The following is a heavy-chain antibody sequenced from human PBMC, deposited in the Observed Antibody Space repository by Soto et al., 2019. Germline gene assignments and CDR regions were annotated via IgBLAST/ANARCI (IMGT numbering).Heavy chain of an antibody. D-gene: IGHD5-12*01. CDR3: ARAYDGYYYYYMDV. Sequence: SETQSLTYTVSGGSISSYYGSWIRQPPGKGLEWIGYIYYSGSTNYNPSLKSRVTISVDTSKNQFSLKLSSVTAADTAVYYCARAYDGYYYYYMDVWGKGTTVTVS. CDR1: GGSISSYY. CDR2: IYYSGST. V-gene: IGHV4-59*01. J-gene: IGHJ6*03.